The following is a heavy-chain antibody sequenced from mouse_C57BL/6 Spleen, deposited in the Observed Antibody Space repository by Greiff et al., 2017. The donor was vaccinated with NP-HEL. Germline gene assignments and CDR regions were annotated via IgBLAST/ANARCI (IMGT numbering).Heavy chain of an antibody. J-gene: IGHJ4*01. CDR2: IWSDGST. V-gene: IGHV2-6*03. CDR3: ARTYDYDERSYAMDY. Sequence: VQLQQSGPGLVAPSQSLSITCTVSGFSLTSYGVHWVRQPPGKGLEWLVVIWSDGSTTYNSALKSRLSISKDNSKSQVFLKMNSLQTDDTAMYYCARTYDYDERSYAMDYWGQGTSVTVSS. D-gene: IGHD2-4*01. CDR1: GFSLTSYG.